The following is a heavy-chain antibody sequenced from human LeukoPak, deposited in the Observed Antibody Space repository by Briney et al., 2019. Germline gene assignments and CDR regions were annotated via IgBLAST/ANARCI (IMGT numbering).Heavy chain of an antibody. Sequence: GGSLRLSCAASGFPFSGYGMHWVRQAPGKGLEGGAVISHDGTNKYYADSVKGRFTISRDNSKNTLYLQMNSLRAEDTAVYYCAKVNYYESSGYYDYWGQGTLVTVSS. D-gene: IGHD3-22*01. V-gene: IGHV3-30*18. CDR3: AKVNYYESSGYYDY. J-gene: IGHJ4*02. CDR2: ISHDGTNK. CDR1: GFPFSGYG.